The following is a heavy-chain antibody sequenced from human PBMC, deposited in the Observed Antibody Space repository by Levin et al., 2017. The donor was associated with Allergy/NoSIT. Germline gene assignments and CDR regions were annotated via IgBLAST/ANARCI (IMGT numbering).Heavy chain of an antibody. CDR3: ARDQGDYGDYLFYYYYYGMDV. CDR2: ISSSSSYI. Sequence: GGSLRLSCAASGFTFSSYSMNWVRQAPGKGLEWVSSISSSSSYIYYADSVKGRFTISRDNAKNSLYLQMNSLRAEDTAVYYCARDQGDYGDYLFYYYYYGMDVWGQGTTVTVSS. J-gene: IGHJ6*02. D-gene: IGHD4-17*01. V-gene: IGHV3-21*01. CDR1: GFTFSSYS.